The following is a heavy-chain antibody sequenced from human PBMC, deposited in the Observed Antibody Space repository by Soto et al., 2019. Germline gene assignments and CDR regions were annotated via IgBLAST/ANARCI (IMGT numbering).Heavy chain of an antibody. CDR3: ARGRHTVTTTEIDY. V-gene: IGHV4-34*01. Sequence: QVQLQQWGAGLLKPSETLSLTCAVYGGSFSGYYWSWIRQPPGKGLEWIGEINHSGSTNYNPSLKSRVTISVDTSKNQFSLKLSSVTAADTAVYYCARGRHTVTTTEIDYWGQGTLVTVSS. J-gene: IGHJ4*02. CDR1: GGSFSGYY. D-gene: IGHD4-17*01. CDR2: INHSGST.